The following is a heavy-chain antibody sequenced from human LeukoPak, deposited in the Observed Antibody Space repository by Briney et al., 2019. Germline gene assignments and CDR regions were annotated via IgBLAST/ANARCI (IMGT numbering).Heavy chain of an antibody. CDR1: GFTVNNNY. J-gene: IGHJ4*02. Sequence: GGSLRLSCAASGFTVNNNYMNWVRQAPGKGLEWVSLIYSGDSTYYADSVKGRFTISRDNSKNTLYLQMNSLRAEDTAIYYCAKGNGGSYYSAIDYWGQGTQVTVSS. V-gene: IGHV3-53*01. CDR3: AKGNGGSYYSAIDY. D-gene: IGHD2-15*01. CDR2: IYSGDST.